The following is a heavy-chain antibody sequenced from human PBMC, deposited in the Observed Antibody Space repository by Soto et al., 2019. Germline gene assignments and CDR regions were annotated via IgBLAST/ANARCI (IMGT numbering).Heavy chain of an antibody. J-gene: IGHJ4*02. CDR1: GGSISSSSYY. D-gene: IGHD3-10*01. V-gene: IGHV4-39*01. CDR3: ATSGSGSYYYFGY. CDR2: IYYSGST. Sequence: SETLSLTCTVSGGSISSSSYYWGWIRQPPGKGLEWIGSIYYSGSTYYNPSLKSRVTISLDTSKNQFSLKLNSVTAADTAVYYCATSGSGSYYYFGYWGPGSLVSVSS.